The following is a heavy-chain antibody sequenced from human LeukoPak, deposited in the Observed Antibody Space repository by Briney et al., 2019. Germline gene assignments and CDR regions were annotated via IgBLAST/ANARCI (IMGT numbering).Heavy chain of an antibody. V-gene: IGHV3-30*18. CDR2: ISYDGSNK. CDR1: EFTFSRYG. CDR3: AKDPSRIAVAGLIDY. J-gene: IGHJ4*02. D-gene: IGHD6-19*01. Sequence: GRPLRLSCAASEFTFSRYGMHWVRQAPGKGLEWVAVISYDGSNKYYADSVKGRFTISRDNSKNTLYLQMNSLRAEDTAVYYCAKDPSRIAVAGLIDYWGQGTLVIVSS.